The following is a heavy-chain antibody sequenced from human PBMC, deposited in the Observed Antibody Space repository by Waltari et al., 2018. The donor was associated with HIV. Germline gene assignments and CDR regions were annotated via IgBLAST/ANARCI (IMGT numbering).Heavy chain of an antibody. CDR3: ARDMQDSSGYYWGSGFDY. V-gene: IGHV4-61*01. CDR2: VYYSGVT. D-gene: IGHD3-22*01. Sequence: QVQLQESGPGLVKPSETLSLTCTVSGGSVSSGSYYWSWIRQPPGKGLEWIGYVYYSGVTDYNPSLKSGVTISVDTSKNQLSRTLSSVTAADTAVYYCARDMQDSSGYYWGSGFDYWGQGTLVTVSS. J-gene: IGHJ4*02. CDR1: GGSVSSGSYY.